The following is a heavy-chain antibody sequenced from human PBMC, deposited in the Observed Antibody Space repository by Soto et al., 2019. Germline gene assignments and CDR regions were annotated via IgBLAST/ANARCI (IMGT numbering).Heavy chain of an antibody. CDR1: GGSFSGYY. CDR3: ARVSQVGYYGSGSYGNYFDY. J-gene: IGHJ4*02. CDR2: INHSGST. V-gene: IGHV4-34*01. Sequence: SETLSLTCAVYGGSFSGYYWSWIRQPPGKGLEWIGEINHSGSTNYNPSLKSRVTISVDTSKNQFSLKLSSVTAADTAVYYCARVSQVGYYGSGSYGNYFDYWGQGTLVTVSS. D-gene: IGHD3-10*01.